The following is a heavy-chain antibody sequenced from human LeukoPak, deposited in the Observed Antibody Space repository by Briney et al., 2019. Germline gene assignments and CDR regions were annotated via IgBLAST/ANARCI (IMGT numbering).Heavy chain of an antibody. CDR1: GFTFSSYS. CDR2: ISSSSSTI. D-gene: IGHD5-18*01. J-gene: IGHJ6*03. CDR3: ARGADSGYSYGYTYYYYYMDV. Sequence: GGSLRLSCAASGFTFSSYSMNWVRQAPGKGLEWVSYISSSSSTIYYADSVKGRFTISRDNAKNSLYLQMNSLRAEDTAVYYCARGADSGYSYGYTYYYYYMDVWGKGTTVTVSS. V-gene: IGHV3-48*04.